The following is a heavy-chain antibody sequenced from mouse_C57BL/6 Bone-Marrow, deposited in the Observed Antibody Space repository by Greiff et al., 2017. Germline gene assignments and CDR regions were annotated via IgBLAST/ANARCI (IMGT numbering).Heavy chain of an antibody. D-gene: IGHD2-2*01. CDR3: ARGDDGYDGDFDV. J-gene: IGHJ1*03. CDR2: INPNNGGT. CDR1: GYTFTDYN. Sequence: VQLQQSGPELVKPGASVTMSCKASGYTFTDYNMHWVKQSPGKSLEWIGYINPNNGGTSYNQKFKGKATLNVNKYSSTAYMELRSLTSEDSAVYYCARGDDGYDGDFDVWGTGTTVTVSS. V-gene: IGHV1-22*01.